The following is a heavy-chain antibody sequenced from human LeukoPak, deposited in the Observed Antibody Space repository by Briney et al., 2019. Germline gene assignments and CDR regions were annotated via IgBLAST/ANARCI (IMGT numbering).Heavy chain of an antibody. D-gene: IGHD3-10*01. CDR3: ARDRRGTGYYYYYYMDV. J-gene: IGHJ6*03. CDR2: IYTSGST. V-gene: IGHV4-61*02. Sequence: SETLSLTCTVSGGSISSSSYYWGWIRQPPGKGLEWIGRIYTSGSTNYNPSLKSRVTISADTSKNQFSLKLSSVTAADTAVYYCARDRRGTGYYYYYYMDVWGKGTTVTVSS. CDR1: GGSISSSSYY.